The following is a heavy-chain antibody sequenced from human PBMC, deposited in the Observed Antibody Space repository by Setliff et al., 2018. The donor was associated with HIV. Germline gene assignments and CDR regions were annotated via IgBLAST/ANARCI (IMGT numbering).Heavy chain of an antibody. CDR2: IEPSNSNT. J-gene: IGHJ4*02. Sequence: GESLKISCKGSGYSFTSYWISWVRQMPGKGLAWMGRIEPSNSNTKYSPSFQGHVTISTDKSISTAYLQLSSLKASDTAMYYCARGFYGDYYFDYWGQGTLVTVSS. CDR3: ARGFYGDYYFDY. D-gene: IGHD4-17*01. V-gene: IGHV5-10-1*01. CDR1: GYSFTSYW.